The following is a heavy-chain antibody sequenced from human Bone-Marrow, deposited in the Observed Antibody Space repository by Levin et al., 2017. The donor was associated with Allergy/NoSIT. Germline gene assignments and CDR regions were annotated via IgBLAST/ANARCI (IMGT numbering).Heavy chain of an antibody. D-gene: IGHD2-15*01. CDR3: ARVPPECGGSCYSWDPAY. Sequence: GESLKISCAASGFTFSDYYMSWIRQAPGKGLEWVSYISSSSSYTNYADSVKGRFTISRDNAKNSLYLQMNSLRAEDTAVYYCARVPPECGGSCYSWDPAYWGQGTLVTVSS. J-gene: IGHJ4*02. V-gene: IGHV3-11*06. CDR1: GFTFSDYY. CDR2: ISSSSSYT.